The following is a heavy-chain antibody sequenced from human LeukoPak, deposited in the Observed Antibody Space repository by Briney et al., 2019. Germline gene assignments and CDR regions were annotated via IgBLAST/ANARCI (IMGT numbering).Heavy chain of an antibody. D-gene: IGHD3-3*01. CDR3: AREQDNIGGYDFSTYFDY. J-gene: IGHJ4*02. CDR1: GGSISSGDYY. CDR2: IYYSAST. Sequence: SQTLSLTCTVPGGSISSGDYYWSWIRQPPGKGLEWIGSIYYSASTYSNPSLKSRVTISVDTPKTHVYLKIRSVTAADTAVYYCAREQDNIGGYDFSTYFDYCGEGTLVTVSS. V-gene: IGHV4-30-4*08.